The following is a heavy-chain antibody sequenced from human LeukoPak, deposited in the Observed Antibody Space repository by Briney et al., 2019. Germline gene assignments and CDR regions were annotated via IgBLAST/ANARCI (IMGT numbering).Heavy chain of an antibody. CDR1: GFTVSTTY. CDR2: IYSGGST. CDR3: ARGDGGSGRGWFDP. J-gene: IGHJ5*02. D-gene: IGHD6-19*01. Sequence: PGGPLRLSCAASGFTVSTTYMSWVRQAPGKGLEGVSVIYSGGSTYFADSVKGRFTISRDSSKNTLYLRMNSLRAEDTAVYYCARGDGGSGRGWFDPWGQGTLVTVSS. V-gene: IGHV3-53*01.